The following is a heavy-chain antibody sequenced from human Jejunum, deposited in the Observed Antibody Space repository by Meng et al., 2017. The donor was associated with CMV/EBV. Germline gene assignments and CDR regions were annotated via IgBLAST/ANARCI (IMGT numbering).Heavy chain of an antibody. CDR1: GGSISSGDYY. J-gene: IGHJ4*02. CDR3: ARERADSSGYHGFDY. D-gene: IGHD3-22*01. CDR2: VYSSVRT. V-gene: IGHV4-31*02. Sequence: SGGSISSGDYYCIWLRQHPWKCLEWIGYVYSSVRTYFIPSLRRRLAISVATSTNHFSLRLSSVTAADTAVYYCARERADSSGYHGFDYWGQGTLVTVSS.